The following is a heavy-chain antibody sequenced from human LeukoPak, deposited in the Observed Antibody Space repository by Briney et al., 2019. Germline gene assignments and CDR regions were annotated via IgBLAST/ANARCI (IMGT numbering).Heavy chain of an antibody. CDR2: IIPMFGTT. CDR3: ASRFGGAYYFYMDV. Sequence: SVKVSCKASGGTFSSYGLSWVRQAPGQGLEWMGEIIPMFGTTNYAQKLQGRVTITADKFTSTAYMELSSLTSEDTAVYYCASRFGGAYYFYMDVWGKGTPVTVSS. J-gene: IGHJ6*03. V-gene: IGHV1-69*06. D-gene: IGHD3-10*01. CDR1: GGTFSSYG.